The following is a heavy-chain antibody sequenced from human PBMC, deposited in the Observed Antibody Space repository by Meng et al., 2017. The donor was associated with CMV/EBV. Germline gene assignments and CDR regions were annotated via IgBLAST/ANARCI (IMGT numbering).Heavy chain of an antibody. CDR2: ISSSSSYI. CDR1: GFTFSSYS. V-gene: IGHV3-21*01. Sequence: GGSLRLSCAASGFTFSSYSMNWVRQAPGKGLEWVSSISSSSSYIYYADSVKGRFTISRDNAKNPLYLQMNSLRAEDTAVYYCARRRGRHSGGGSYYFDYWGQGTLVTVSS. J-gene: IGHJ4*02. D-gene: IGHD4-23*01. CDR3: ARRRGRHSGGGSYYFDY.